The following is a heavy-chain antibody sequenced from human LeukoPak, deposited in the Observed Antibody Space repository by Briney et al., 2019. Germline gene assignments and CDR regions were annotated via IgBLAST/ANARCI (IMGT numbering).Heavy chain of an antibody. J-gene: IGHJ4*02. Sequence: GGSLRLSCTASGFDFSNSFMSWVRQAPGKGLEWISYISSRSTTIYADSVEGRFTISRDNGKNTVYLQMNNLRVDDTAVFYCGKGSLAVAATPLDFWGQGTLVTVSS. CDR3: GKGSLAVAATPLDF. D-gene: IGHD6-19*01. CDR1: GFDFSNSF. CDR2: ISSRSTTI. V-gene: IGHV3-11*01.